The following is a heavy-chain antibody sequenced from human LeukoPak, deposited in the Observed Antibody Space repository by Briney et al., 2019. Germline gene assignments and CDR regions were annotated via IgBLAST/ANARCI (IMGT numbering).Heavy chain of an antibody. J-gene: IGHJ5*02. D-gene: IGHD3-10*01. V-gene: IGHV4-30-4*01. CDR3: ARDKDVLLWFGELGNWLDP. Sequence: SETLSLTCTVSGGSISSGDYYWSWIRQPPGKGLAWIGYIFYSGSTYYNPSLKSRITISLDTSKNQFSLRLSSVTAADTAVYYCARDKDVLLWFGELGNWLDPWGQGTLVTVSS. CDR1: GGSISSGDYY. CDR2: IFYSGST.